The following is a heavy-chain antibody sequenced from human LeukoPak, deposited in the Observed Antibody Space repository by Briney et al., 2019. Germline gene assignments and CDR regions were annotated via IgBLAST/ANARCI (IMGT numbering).Heavy chain of an antibody. CDR1: GASMTSSGFP. J-gene: IGHJ5*02. V-gene: IGHV4-39*07. CDR2: VYYNGNT. Sequence: SETLSLTCTVSGASMTSSGFPWAWIRQPPGQGLEWISTVYYNGNTHYSPSLMGRVTISLDTSKNQFSPTLSSVTAADTALYYCARVWDSGWSRGENWFGPWGQGTLVTVST. CDR3: ARVWDSGWSRGENWFGP. D-gene: IGHD6-19*01.